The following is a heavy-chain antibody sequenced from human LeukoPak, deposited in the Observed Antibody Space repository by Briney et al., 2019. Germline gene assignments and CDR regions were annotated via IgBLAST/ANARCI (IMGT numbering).Heavy chain of an antibody. Sequence: GGSLRLSCAASGFTFSSYWMSWVRQAPGKGLEWVANIKQDGSEKYYVDSVKGRFTISRDNAKNSLYLQMSSLRAEDTAVYYCARDYYGSGSYYDYFDYWGQGTLVTVSS. CDR1: GFTFSSYW. J-gene: IGHJ4*02. D-gene: IGHD3-10*01. V-gene: IGHV3-7*01. CDR2: IKQDGSEK. CDR3: ARDYYGSGSYYDYFDY.